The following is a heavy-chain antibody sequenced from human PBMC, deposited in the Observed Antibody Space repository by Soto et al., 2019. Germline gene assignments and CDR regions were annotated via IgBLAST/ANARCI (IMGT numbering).Heavy chain of an antibody. CDR3: ARDFIVVVPAVGFDY. CDR2: ICYDGSNK. J-gene: IGHJ4*02. Sequence: QVQLVESGGGVVQPGRSLRLSCAASGFTFSSYGMHWVRQAPGKGLEWVAVICYDGSNKYYADSVKGRVTISRDNSKNPLDLQMNSLRAYDTAVYYCARDFIVVVPAVGFDYWCQGTLVTVSS. D-gene: IGHD2-2*01. CDR1: GFTFSSYG. V-gene: IGHV3-33*01.